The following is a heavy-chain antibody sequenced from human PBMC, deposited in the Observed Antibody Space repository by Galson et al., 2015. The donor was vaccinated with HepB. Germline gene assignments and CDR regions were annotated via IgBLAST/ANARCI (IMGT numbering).Heavy chain of an antibody. CDR3: ARGGAYYDFWSGHIAGVLSNWFDP. CDR1: GGTFSSYA. CDR2: IIPIFGTA. Sequence: SVKVSCKASGGTFSSYAISWVRQAPGQGLEWMGGIIPIFGTANYAQKFQGRVTITADESTSTAYMELSSLRSEDTAVYYCARGGAYYDFWSGHIAGVLSNWFDPWGQGTLVTVSS. D-gene: IGHD3-3*01. J-gene: IGHJ5*02. V-gene: IGHV1-69*13.